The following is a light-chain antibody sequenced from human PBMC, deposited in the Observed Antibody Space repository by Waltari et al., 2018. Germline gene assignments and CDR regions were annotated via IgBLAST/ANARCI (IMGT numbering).Light chain of an antibody. CDR2: ENK. CDR1: SSNIGNDY. V-gene: IGLV1-51*01. Sequence: QSVLTQPPSVSAAPVQKVTISCSGSSSNIGNDYVSWYQQLPGTAPKLFIYENKKRPSGIPDRVSGSKSGTSATLGITGLQTGDEADYYCGTWDTTLSALIFGGGTKLTVL. CDR3: GTWDTTLSALI. J-gene: IGLJ2*01.